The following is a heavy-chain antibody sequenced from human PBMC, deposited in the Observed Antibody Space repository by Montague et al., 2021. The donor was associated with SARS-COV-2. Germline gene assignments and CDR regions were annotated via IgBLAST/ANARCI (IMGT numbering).Heavy chain of an antibody. V-gene: IGHV4-39*01. CDR2: ISYSGTT. J-gene: IGHJ4*02. Sequence: SETLSLTCTVSGGSISSTTYRWGWIRQPPGKGLEWIGFISYSGTTFYSPSLKSRISMSVDTPKSQFSLNLTAVTAADTAVYYCARHYGSSLDSWGQGILVAVAS. CDR1: GGSISSTTYR. D-gene: IGHD4-17*01. CDR3: ARHYGSSLDS.